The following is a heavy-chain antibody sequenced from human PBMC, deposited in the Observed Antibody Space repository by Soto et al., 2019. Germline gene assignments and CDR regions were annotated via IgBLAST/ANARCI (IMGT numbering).Heavy chain of an antibody. J-gene: IGHJ4*02. CDR2: INVYNGNT. Sequence: SVKVSCKASGYTFTSNRIGWVRQAPGQGLEWMGWINVYNGNTKYAQQLQGRVTLTTDTSTSTAYMDLRSLRSDDTAVYYCAIISSASSGGLPAYWGKGTLVTV. CDR3: AIISSASSGGLPAY. CDR1: GYTFTSNR. V-gene: IGHV1-18*04. D-gene: IGHD2-2*01.